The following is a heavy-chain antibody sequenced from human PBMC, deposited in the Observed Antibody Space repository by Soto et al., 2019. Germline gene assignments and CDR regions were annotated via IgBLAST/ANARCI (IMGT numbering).Heavy chain of an antibody. V-gene: IGHV3-21*01. J-gene: IGHJ2*01. CDR2: ISSSSSYI. CDR3: ARGPATYYGVKTHWYFDL. CDR1: GFTFSSYS. Sequence: EVQLVESGGGLVKPGGSLRLSCAASGFTFSSYSMNWVRQAPGKGLEWVSSISSSSSYIYYADSVKGRFTISRDNAKNSLYLQMNSLRAEDTAVYYCARGPATYYGVKTHWYFDLWGRGTLVTDSS. D-gene: IGHD4-17*01.